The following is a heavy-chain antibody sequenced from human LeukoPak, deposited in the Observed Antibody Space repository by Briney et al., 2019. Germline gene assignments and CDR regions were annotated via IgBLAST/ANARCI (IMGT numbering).Heavy chain of an antibody. CDR1: GFTFDDYG. CDR2: INWNGGNT. Sequence: GGSLRLSCAASGFTFDDYGMSWVRQAPGMGLEWVSGINWNGGNTGYADSVKGRFTISRDNAKNSLYLQMDSLRAEDTALYYCGRDLSGWYGPDYWGQGTLVTVSS. D-gene: IGHD6-19*01. J-gene: IGHJ4*02. V-gene: IGHV3-20*04. CDR3: GRDLSGWYGPDY.